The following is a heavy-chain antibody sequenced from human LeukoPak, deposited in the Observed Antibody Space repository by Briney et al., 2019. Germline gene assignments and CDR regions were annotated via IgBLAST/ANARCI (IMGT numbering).Heavy chain of an antibody. CDR1: GYTFISYG. D-gene: IGHD3-22*01. Sequence: ASVKVSCKASGYTFISYGISWVRQAPGQGLEWMGWISAYNGNTNYAQKLRGRVTMTTDTSTSTAYMELRSLRSDDTAVYYCARDAWGSVYYYDSIPSDYWGQGTLVTVSS. V-gene: IGHV1-18*01. CDR2: ISAYNGNT. CDR3: ARDAWGSVYYYDSIPSDY. J-gene: IGHJ4*02.